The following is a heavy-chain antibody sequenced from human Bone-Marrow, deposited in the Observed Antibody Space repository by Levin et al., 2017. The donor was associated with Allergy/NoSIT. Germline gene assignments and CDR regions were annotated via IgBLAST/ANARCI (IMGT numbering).Heavy chain of an antibody. CDR1: GVSVSDGD. D-gene: IGHD6-19*01. CDR2: TSKSGTT. CDR3: VRDHLDGLKNWFDP. J-gene: IGHJ5*02. Sequence: SETLSLTCNVSGVSVSDGDWSWIRQTPGKGLEWIGFTSKSGTTDYNPSLTGRVTMSVDTSKNHFSLRLTSVTAADTAIYYCVRDHLDGLKNWFDPWGQGILVTVSS. V-gene: IGHV4-59*02.